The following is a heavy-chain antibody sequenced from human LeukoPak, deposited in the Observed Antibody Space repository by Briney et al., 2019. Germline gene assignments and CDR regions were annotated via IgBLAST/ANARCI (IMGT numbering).Heavy chain of an antibody. D-gene: IGHD6-19*01. J-gene: IGHJ4*02. CDR1: GFTFDNFW. CDR3: ARDMSFSTSDWYGELDN. Sequence: PGGSLRLSCAASGFTFDNFWMSWVRQAPGKGLEWVANIKQDGSEIYYVDSVKGRFTISRDNAKKLLYLQMNSLRAEDTALYYCARDMSFSTSDWYGELDNWGQGTLVTVSS. V-gene: IGHV3-7*05. CDR2: IKQDGSEI.